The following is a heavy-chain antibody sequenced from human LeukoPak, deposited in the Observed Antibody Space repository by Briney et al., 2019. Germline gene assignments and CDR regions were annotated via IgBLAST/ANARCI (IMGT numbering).Heavy chain of an antibody. CDR3: ARVGYSSGSSYCDY. Sequence: GGSLRLSCAASGFTVSNNYMSWVRQAPGKGLEWVSVIYRGGSTYYADSVKGRFIISRDNSKNTLDLQMNSLRAEDTAVYFCARVGYSSGSSYCDYWGQGTLVTVSS. CDR2: IYRGGST. CDR1: GFTVSNNY. V-gene: IGHV3-66*01. D-gene: IGHD5-18*01. J-gene: IGHJ4*02.